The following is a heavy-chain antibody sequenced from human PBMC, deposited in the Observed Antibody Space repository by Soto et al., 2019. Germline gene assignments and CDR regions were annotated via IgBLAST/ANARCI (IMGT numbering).Heavy chain of an antibody. Sequence: GGSLRLSCAASGFTFSSYGMHWVRQAPGKGLEWVAVISYDGSNKYYADSVKGRFTISRDNSKNTLYLQMNSLRAEDTAVYYCAKDRTVTPQAYYYGMDVWGQGTTVTVSS. V-gene: IGHV3-30*18. CDR3: AKDRTVTPQAYYYGMDV. CDR2: ISYDGSNK. J-gene: IGHJ6*02. D-gene: IGHD4-17*01. CDR1: GFTFSSYG.